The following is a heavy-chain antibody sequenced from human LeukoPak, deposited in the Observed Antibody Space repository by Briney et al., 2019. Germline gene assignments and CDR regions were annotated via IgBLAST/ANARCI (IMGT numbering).Heavy chain of an antibody. D-gene: IGHD1-26*01. CDR2: IIPIFGSP. CDR1: GGTFSNFA. J-gene: IGHJ4*02. V-gene: IGHV1-69*05. CDR3: ARETPRGNYQMESH. Sequence: GASVKVSCKASGGTFSNFAFNWVRQAPGQGLEWMGGIIPIFGSPNYAQKFQGRITISTDESTSTAYMELSSLISEDTVVYYCARETPRGNYQMESHWGQGTLVTVSS.